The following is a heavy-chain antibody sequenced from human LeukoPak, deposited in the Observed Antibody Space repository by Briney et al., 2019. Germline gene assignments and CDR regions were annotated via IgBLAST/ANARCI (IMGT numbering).Heavy chain of an antibody. CDR3: AKLYLGSSWYEGPFFDY. CDR2: ISGSGGST. D-gene: IGHD6-13*01. V-gene: IGHV3-23*01. J-gene: IGHJ4*02. Sequence: GGSLRLSCAASGSTFSSYAMSWVRQAPGKGLEWVSAISGSGGSTYYADSVKGRFTISRDNSKNTLYLQMNSLRAEDTAVYYCAKLYLGSSWYEGPFFDYWGQGTLVTVSS. CDR1: GSTFSSYA.